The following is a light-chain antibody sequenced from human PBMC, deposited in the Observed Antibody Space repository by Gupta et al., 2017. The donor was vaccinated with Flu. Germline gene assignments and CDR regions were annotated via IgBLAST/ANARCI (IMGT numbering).Light chain of an antibody. CDR1: SSDVGAYEY. V-gene: IGLV2-11*01. Sequence: QSALTQPRSVSGSPGQSVSISCTGTSSDVGAYEYVSWYQQYPGKAPKFIIYDVYKRPSGVPDRFSASKSGNTASLTISGLQAEDEADYYCCSYAGSDSLVFGGGTKLTVL. CDR3: CSYAGSDSLV. J-gene: IGLJ3*02. CDR2: DVY.